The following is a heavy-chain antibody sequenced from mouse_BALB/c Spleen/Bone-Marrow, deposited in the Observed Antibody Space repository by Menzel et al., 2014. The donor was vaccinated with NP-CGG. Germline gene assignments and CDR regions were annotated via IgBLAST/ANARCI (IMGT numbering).Heavy chain of an antibody. CDR2: INPYNDGT. CDR3: ARDYGNLAWFAY. CDR1: GYTFTSYV. V-gene: IGHV1-14*01. J-gene: IGHJ3*01. D-gene: IGHD2-1*01. Sequence: EVKLVESGPELVKPGASVKMSCKASGYTFTSYVMHWVKQKPGQGLEWIGYINPYNDGTKYNEKFKGKATLTSDKSSSTAYMKLSSLTSEDSAVYYCARDYGNLAWFAYWGQGTLVTVSA.